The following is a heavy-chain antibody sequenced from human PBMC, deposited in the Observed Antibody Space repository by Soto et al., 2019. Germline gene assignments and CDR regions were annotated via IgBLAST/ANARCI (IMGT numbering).Heavy chain of an antibody. D-gene: IGHD3-10*01. J-gene: IGHJ5*02. CDR3: AREVHVYYYGSGKNWFDP. Sequence: QVQLVQSGAEMKKPGASVNVSCQASGNTFTTYSIHWVRQAPGQGLEWMGTINLAGGSTRYKQKFQGRVTMTRDTSTSTVYMELSSLRSDDTAVYYCAREVHVYYYGSGKNWFDPWGQGTLVTVSS. CDR2: INLAGGST. V-gene: IGHV1-46*01. CDR1: GNTFTTYS.